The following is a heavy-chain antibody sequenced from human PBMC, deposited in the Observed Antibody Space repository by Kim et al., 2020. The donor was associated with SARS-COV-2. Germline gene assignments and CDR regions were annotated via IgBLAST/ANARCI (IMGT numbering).Heavy chain of an antibody. CDR1: GDSISSYY. CDR2: IHNSGSS. D-gene: IGHD3-22*01. CDR3: AFGYDQNSGTFDI. J-gene: IGHJ3*02. Sequence: SETLSLTCTVSGDSISSYYLTWIRQPPGKGLEWIAYIHNSGSSYYNPSLKSRVTTSVDTSKRQFSLKVTSVTAADTAVYYCAFGYDQNSGTFDIWGQGTMVTVSS. V-gene: IGHV4-59*13.